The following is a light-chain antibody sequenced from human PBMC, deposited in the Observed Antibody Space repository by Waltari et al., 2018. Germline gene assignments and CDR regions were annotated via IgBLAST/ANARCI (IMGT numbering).Light chain of an antibody. J-gene: IGLJ1*01. CDR2: DFS. CDR3: TSYTGFSVRPYV. CDR1: SSDDGSYKY. V-gene: IGLV2-14*03. Sequence: QSALTQPASVSGSPGQSITISCTGTSSDDGSYKYFTWYQQHPGKAPKLLIYDFSNRPSEVSNRFSGSKSGNTASLTISGLQTEDEATYYCTSYTGFSVRPYVFGTGTKVTVL.